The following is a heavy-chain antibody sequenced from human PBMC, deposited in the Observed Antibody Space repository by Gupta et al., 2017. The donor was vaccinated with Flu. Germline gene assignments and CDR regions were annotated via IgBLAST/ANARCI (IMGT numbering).Heavy chain of an antibody. CDR1: GFTFSSFG. V-gene: IGHV3-30*18. J-gene: IGHJ4*02. D-gene: IGHD3-22*01. CDR2: ISYDGSNK. CDR3: AKVWFERRYYYDSSGYWYYFDY. Sequence: QVQLVESGGGVVQPGRSLRLSCAVSGFTFSSFGMHWVRQDPGKGLEWVAVISYDGSNKYYADSVKGRFTISRDNSKNTLYLQMNSLRAEDTAVYYCAKVWFERRYYYDSSGYWYYFDYWGQGTLVTVSS.